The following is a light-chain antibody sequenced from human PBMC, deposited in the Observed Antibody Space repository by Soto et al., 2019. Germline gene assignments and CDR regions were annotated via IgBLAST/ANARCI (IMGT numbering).Light chain of an antibody. CDR1: SSDVGNYNL. Sequence: QSALTRAASVSGSPGQSITISCTGTSSDVGNYNLVSWYQQHPGKAPKLMIYDVSKRPSGVSNRFSGSKSGKTASLTISGLQAEDGADYYCCSYAGRSTWVFGGGTQLTVL. CDR2: DVS. J-gene: IGLJ3*02. CDR3: CSYAGRSTWV. V-gene: IGLV2-23*02.